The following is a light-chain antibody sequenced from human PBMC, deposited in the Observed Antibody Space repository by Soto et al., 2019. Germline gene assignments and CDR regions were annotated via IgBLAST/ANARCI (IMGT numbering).Light chain of an antibody. CDR3: QQYNSYPWT. J-gene: IGKJ1*01. CDR1: QSISSW. CDR2: KAS. Sequence: DIQMTQSPSTLSASVGDRVTITCRASQSISSWLAWYQQKPGKAPKLLIYKASTLESGVPSNFSGSGSGTEFTLTISSLQPEDFATYYCQQYNSYPWTFXQGTKVDI. V-gene: IGKV1-5*03.